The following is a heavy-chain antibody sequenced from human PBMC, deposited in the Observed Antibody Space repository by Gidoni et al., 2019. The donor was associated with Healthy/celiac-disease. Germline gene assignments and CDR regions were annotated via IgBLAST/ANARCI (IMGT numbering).Heavy chain of an antibody. J-gene: IGHJ4*02. CDR3: ARASVYDSSGKYFDY. CDR2: IYSGGST. Sequence: EVQLVETGGGLIQPGGSLRLSCAASGFTVSSNYMSWFRQAPGKGLEWVSVIYSGGSTYYADSVKGRFTISRDNSKNTLYLQMNSLRAEDTAVYYCARASVYDSSGKYFDYWGQGTLVTVSS. V-gene: IGHV3-53*02. CDR1: GFTVSSNY. D-gene: IGHD3-22*01.